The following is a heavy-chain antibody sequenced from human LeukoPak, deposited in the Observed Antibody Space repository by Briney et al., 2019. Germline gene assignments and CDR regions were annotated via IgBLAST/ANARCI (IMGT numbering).Heavy chain of an antibody. CDR3: AKEPWYSGSYSTWDY. D-gene: IGHD1-26*01. CDR2: ISGSGGST. J-gene: IGHJ4*02. Sequence: LWGSLRLSCAASGFTFSSYAMSWVRQAPGKGLEWVSAISGSGGSTYYADSVKGRFAISRDNSKNTLYQQMNSLRAEDTAVYYCAKEPWYSGSYSTWDYWGQGTLVTVSS. V-gene: IGHV3-23*01. CDR1: GFTFSSYA.